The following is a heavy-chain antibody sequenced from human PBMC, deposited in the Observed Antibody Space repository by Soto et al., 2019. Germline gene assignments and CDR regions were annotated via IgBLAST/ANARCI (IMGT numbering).Heavy chain of an antibody. V-gene: IGHV3-21*01. J-gene: IGHJ6*02. D-gene: IGHD4-17*01. CDR2: ISSGTSYI. Sequence: EVQLVESGGGLVKPGGSLRLSCAASGFTFSSYSMNWVRQAPGKGLEWVSSISSGTSYIYYADSVKGRFTISRDNAKNSLDLQMNSLRAEDTAVYYCARKAYGDYGGMDVWGQGTTVTVSS. CDR3: ARKAYGDYGGMDV. CDR1: GFTFSSYS.